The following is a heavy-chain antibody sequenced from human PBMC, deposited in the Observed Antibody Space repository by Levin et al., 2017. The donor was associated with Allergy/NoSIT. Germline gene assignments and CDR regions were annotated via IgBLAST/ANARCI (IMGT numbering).Heavy chain of an antibody. CDR2: IYSGGNT. CDR1: GLTVSSNY. D-gene: IGHD6-13*01. CDR3: ASRPGAAAGPLDY. V-gene: IGHV3-66*01. J-gene: IGHJ4*02. Sequence: GASVKVSGAASGLTVSSNYMTWVRQAPGRGLELVSAIYSGGNTFNADSVKGRFTISRDNSKNTLYLQMNSLRVEDTAVYYCASRPGAAAGPLDYWGQGTLVTVSS.